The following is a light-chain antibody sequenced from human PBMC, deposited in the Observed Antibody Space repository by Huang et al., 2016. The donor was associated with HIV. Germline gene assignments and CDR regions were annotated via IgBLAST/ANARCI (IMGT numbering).Light chain of an antibody. CDR1: QSVSSTH. J-gene: IGKJ2*03. CDR2: GAS. CDR3: QQYGGSPMYS. Sequence: EIVLTQSPGTLSLSPGERATLSCRASQSVSSTHLAWYQQIACQAPRLLIYGASSRATGIPDRFSGSGSGTDFNLTINRLEPEDFAVYYCQQYGGSPMYSFGQGTKLEIK. V-gene: IGKV3-20*01.